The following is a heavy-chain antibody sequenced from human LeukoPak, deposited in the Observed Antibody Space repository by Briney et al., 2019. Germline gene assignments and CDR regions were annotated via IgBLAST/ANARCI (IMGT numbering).Heavy chain of an antibody. CDR3: TTEPYSYYDILTGYYRFDY. Sequence: AGGSLRLSCAASGFTFSNAWMSWVRQAPGKGLEWVGRIKSKTDGGTTDYAAPVKGRFTISRDDSKNTLYLQMNSLKTEDTAVYYCTTEPYSYYDILTGYYRFDYWGQGTLVTVSS. CDR1: GFTFSNAW. J-gene: IGHJ4*02. V-gene: IGHV3-15*01. CDR2: IKSKTDGGTT. D-gene: IGHD3-9*01.